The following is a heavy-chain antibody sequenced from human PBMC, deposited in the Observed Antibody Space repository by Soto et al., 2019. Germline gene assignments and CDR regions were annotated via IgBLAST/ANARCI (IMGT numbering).Heavy chain of an antibody. CDR3: ARDRWEHERGQAYYFDY. V-gene: IGHV1-18*01. D-gene: IGHD1-26*01. J-gene: IGHJ4*02. CDR1: GYTFTSYG. Sequence: ASVKVSCKASGYTFTSYGISWVRQAPGQGLEWMGWISAYNGNTNYAQKLQGRVTMTTDTSTSTAYMELRSLRSDDTAVYYCARDRWEHERGQAYYFDYWGQGTLVTVSS. CDR2: ISAYNGNT.